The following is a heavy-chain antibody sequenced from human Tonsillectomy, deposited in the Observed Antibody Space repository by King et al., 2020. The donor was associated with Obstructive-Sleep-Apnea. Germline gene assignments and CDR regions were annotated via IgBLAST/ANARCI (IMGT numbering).Heavy chain of an antibody. CDR1: GGSISSGGYY. Sequence: QLQESGPGLVKPSQTLSLTCTVSGGSISSGGYYWSWIRQHPGKGLEWIGYIYYSGSTYYNPSLKSRVTISVDTSKNQFSLKLSSVTAADTAVYYCAAEPDVNPRDGYPTEPWYFDLWGRGTLVTVSS. CDR2: IYYSGST. V-gene: IGHV4-31*03. D-gene: IGHD5-24*01. CDR3: AAEPDVNPRDGYPTEPWYFDL. J-gene: IGHJ2*01.